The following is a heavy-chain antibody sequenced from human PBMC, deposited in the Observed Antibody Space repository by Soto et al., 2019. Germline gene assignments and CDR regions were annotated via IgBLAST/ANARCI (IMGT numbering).Heavy chain of an antibody. CDR2: IYHSGST. J-gene: IGHJ5*02. Sequence: SETLSLTCSVSGGSINSGRSSWNWIRQSPGKGLEWIAYIYHSGSTYYNPSLKSRVTISVDRSENQFSLKLTSVTAADTAVYSCVRESTTSGPNWFDTWGPGILVTVSS. D-gene: IGHD1-1*01. V-gene: IGHV4-30-2*06. CDR1: GGSINSGRSS. CDR3: VRESTTSGPNWFDT.